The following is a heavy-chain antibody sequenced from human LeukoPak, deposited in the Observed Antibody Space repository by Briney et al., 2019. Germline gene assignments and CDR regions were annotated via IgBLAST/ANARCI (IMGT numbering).Heavy chain of an antibody. Sequence: PSETLSLTCAVYGGSFSGYYWSWIRQPPGKGLEWIGEINHSGSTNYNPSLKSRVTISVDTSKNQFSLKLSSVTAADTAVYYCAGAPYDYVWGSYRLNWFDPWGQGTLVTVSS. CDR1: GGSFSGYY. CDR2: INHSGST. V-gene: IGHV4-34*01. D-gene: IGHD3-16*02. CDR3: AGAPYDYVWGSYRLNWFDP. J-gene: IGHJ5*02.